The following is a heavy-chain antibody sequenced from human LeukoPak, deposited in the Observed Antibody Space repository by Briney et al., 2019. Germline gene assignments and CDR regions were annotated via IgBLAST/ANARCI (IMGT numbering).Heavy chain of an antibody. V-gene: IGHV4-39*07. CDR2: VYYSGST. J-gene: IGHJ5*02. Sequence: PSETLSLTCTVSGGSISSSSYYWGWIRQPPGKGLEWIGSVYYSGSTYYNPSLKSRVTISVDTSKNQFSLKLSSVTAADTAVYYCARVGFLDILTGYHRLNWFDPWGQGTLVTVSS. CDR3: ARVGFLDILTGYHRLNWFDP. D-gene: IGHD3-9*01. CDR1: GGSISSSSYY.